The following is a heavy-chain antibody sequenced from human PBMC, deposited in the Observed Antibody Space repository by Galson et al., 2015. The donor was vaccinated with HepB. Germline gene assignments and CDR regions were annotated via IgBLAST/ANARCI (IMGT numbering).Heavy chain of an antibody. Sequence: SLRLSCAASGFTVSSNYMSWVRQAPGKGLEWVSVIYSGGSTYYADSVKGRFTISRDNSKNTLYLQMNSLRAEDTAVYYCERGPSSGYYPFAFDIWGQGTMVTVSS. V-gene: IGHV3-66*01. J-gene: IGHJ3*02. CDR1: GFTVSSNY. D-gene: IGHD3-22*01. CDR3: ERGPSSGYYPFAFDI. CDR2: IYSGGST.